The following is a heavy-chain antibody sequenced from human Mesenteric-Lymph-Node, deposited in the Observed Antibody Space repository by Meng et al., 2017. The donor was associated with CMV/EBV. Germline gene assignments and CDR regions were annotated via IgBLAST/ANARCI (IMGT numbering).Heavy chain of an antibody. Sequence: SCDSISRGNSYWTWIRQHPGKGLEWIGYIYHSGNTYYNPSLKSRVTISVDTSKNHFSLNLNSVTAADTAVYYCARRDYRDLENWFDPWGQGTLVTVSS. V-gene: IGHV4-31*02. D-gene: IGHD4-17*01. CDR1: CDSISRGNSY. J-gene: IGHJ5*02. CDR2: IYHSGNT. CDR3: ARRDYRDLENWFDP.